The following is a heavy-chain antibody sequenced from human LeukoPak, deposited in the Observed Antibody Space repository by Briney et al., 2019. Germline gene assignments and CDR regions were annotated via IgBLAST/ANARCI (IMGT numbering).Heavy chain of an antibody. CDR3: GRCIVGSGYKPMDI. D-gene: IGHD1-26*01. J-gene: IGHJ3*02. V-gene: IGHV3-64*05. Sequence: GGSLRLSCSASGFTFSSYGMQWVRQAPGKGLEYVSAISSDGGSTYYADSVKGRFTISRDNTKNTLYVQMSSLRAEDTAVYYCGRCIVGSGYKPMDIWGQGTMVTVSS. CDR1: GFTFSSYG. CDR2: ISSDGGST.